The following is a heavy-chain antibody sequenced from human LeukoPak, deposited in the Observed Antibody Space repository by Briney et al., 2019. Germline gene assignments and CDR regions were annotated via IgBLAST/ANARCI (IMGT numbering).Heavy chain of an antibody. J-gene: IGHJ5*02. D-gene: IGHD1-26*01. CDR2: INSDGTRT. CDR1: GFTFSTYW. V-gene: IGHV3-74*01. CDR3: ATVATGSWGWIDP. Sequence: HPGGSLRLSFAASGFTFSTYWMHWVRQAPGKGLVWVSRINSDGTRTTYADSVKGRFTISRDNAKNTVYLQMNSLTAEDTAVYYCATVATGSWGWIDPWGQGTLVTVSS.